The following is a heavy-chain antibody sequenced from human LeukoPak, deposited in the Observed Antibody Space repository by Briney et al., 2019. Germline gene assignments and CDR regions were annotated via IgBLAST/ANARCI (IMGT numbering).Heavy chain of an antibody. J-gene: IGHJ6*02. CDR2: IDDTGT. D-gene: IGHD3-3*01. CDR1: GFSVDYNY. CDR3: ARESGSLTKVTYYGLDI. V-gene: IGHV3-66*01. Sequence: GGSLRLSCAASGFSVDYNYMTWVRQAPGRGLEWVASIDDTGTHYAASVKGRFDISRDISKNTVSLHLYNVRADDTGLYFCARESGSLTKVTYYGLDIWGPGTTVAVTS.